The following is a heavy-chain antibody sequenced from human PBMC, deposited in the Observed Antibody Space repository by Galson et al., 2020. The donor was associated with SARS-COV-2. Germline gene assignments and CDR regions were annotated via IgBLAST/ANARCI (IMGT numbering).Heavy chain of an antibody. D-gene: IGHD2-2*01. CDR2: IWYDGSNK. CDR3: ASTQYCSSTSCTMGMDV. Sequence: GGSLRLSCAASGFTFSSYGMHWVRQAPGKGLEWVAVIWYDGSNKYYADSVKGRFTISRDNSKHTLYLQMNSLRAEDTAVYYCASTQYCSSTSCTMGMDVWGQGTTVTVSS. V-gene: IGHV3-33*01. CDR1: GFTFSSYG. J-gene: IGHJ6*02.